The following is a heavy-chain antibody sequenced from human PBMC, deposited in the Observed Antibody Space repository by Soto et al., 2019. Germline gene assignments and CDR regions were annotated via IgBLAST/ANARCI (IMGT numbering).Heavy chain of an antibody. CDR2: IYYSGST. Sequence: SETLSLTCTVSGGSVSSGSYYWSWIRQPPGKGLEWIGYIYYSGSTNYNPSLKSRVTISVDTSKNQFSLKLSSVTAADTAVYYCARLSPQYQLPFDYWGQGTLVTVSS. CDR1: GGSVSSGSYY. V-gene: IGHV4-61*01. D-gene: IGHD2-2*01. CDR3: ARLSPQYQLPFDY. J-gene: IGHJ4*02.